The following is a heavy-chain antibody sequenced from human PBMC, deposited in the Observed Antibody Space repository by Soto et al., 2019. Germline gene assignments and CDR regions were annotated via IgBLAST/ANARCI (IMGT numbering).Heavy chain of an antibody. Sequence: KPSETLSLTCAVSGDSMSSSDYYWGWIRQPPGKGLEWIGSIYYSGSTYYNPSIQSRVAMSVDTYKNQFSLKLKSVTAADTALYYCARRTVNIRTFYSGLKTHCFDYWGQGAPVTVSS. CDR3: ARRTVNIRTFYSGLKTHCFDY. CDR2: IYYSGST. J-gene: IGHJ4*02. CDR1: GDSMSSSDYY. V-gene: IGHV4-39*01. D-gene: IGHD6-19*01.